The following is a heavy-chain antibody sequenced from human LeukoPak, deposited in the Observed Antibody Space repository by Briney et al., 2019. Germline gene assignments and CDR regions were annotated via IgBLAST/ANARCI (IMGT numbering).Heavy chain of an antibody. J-gene: IGHJ4*02. D-gene: IGHD2-2*02. CDR2: INDDGYT. Sequence: SETLSLTCGVYGVSFTGNYWSWIRQPPGKRPEWTVEINDDGYTNYNPSLRSRVTISLDTSENHLSLRLTSVTAADTAVYYCARIRCGHTDDICYNHWGQGTLVTVSS. CDR1: GVSFTGNY. V-gene: IGHV4-34*01. CDR3: ARIRCGHTDDICYNH.